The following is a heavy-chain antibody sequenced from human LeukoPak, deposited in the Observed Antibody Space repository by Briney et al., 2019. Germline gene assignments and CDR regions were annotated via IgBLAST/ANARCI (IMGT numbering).Heavy chain of an antibody. CDR1: GFTFSSYP. D-gene: IGHD6-13*01. CDR2: ISGSGGST. CDR3: AKGQQQLVPGGFDY. V-gene: IGHV3-23*01. Sequence: GGSLRLSCAASGFTFSSYPMSWVRQAPGKGLDWVSAISGSGGSTYYADSVKGRFTISRDNSKNTLYLQMNSLRAEDTAAYYCAKGQQQLVPGGFDYWGQGTLVTVSS. J-gene: IGHJ4*02.